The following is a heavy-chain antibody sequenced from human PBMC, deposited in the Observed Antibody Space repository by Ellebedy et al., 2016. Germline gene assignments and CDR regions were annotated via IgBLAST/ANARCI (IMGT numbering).Heavy chain of an antibody. D-gene: IGHD3-10*01. V-gene: IGHV4-31*03. CDR2: IYYSGST. J-gene: IGHJ4*02. CDR3: ARAIYGSGSSFDY. CDR1: GGSISSGGYY. Sequence: SETLSLXXTVSGGSISSGGYYWSWIRQHPGKGLEWIGYIYYSGSTYYNPSLKSRVTISVDTSKNQFSLKLSSVTAADTAVYYCARAIYGSGSSFDYWGQGTLVTVSS.